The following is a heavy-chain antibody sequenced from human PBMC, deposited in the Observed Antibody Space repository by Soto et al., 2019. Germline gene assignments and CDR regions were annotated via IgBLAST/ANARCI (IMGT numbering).Heavy chain of an antibody. CDR1: GFTFSSYA. CDR3: ARDNDGSSTSWGAWGFDP. D-gene: IGHD2-2*01. CDR2: ISYDGSNK. Sequence: QVQLVESGGGVVQPGRSPRLSCAASGFTFSSYAMHWVRQAPGKGLEWVAVISYDGSNKYYADSVKGRFTISRDNSKNTLYLQMNSLRAEDTAVYYCARDNDGSSTSWGAWGFDPWGQGTLVTVSS. J-gene: IGHJ5*02. V-gene: IGHV3-30-3*01.